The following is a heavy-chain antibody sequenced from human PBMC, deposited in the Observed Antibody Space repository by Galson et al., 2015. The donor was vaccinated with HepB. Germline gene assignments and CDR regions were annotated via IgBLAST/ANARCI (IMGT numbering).Heavy chain of an antibody. V-gene: IGHV1-18*01. J-gene: IGHJ6*02. CDR2: ISAYNGNT. D-gene: IGHD1-26*01. Sequence: SVKVSCKASGYTFTSYGISWVRQAPGQGLEWMGWISAYNGNTNYAQKLQGRVTMTTDTSTSTAYMELRGLRSDDTAVYYCARDPVGRPPECETCGMDVWGQGTTVTVSS. CDR1: GYTFTSYG. CDR3: ARDPVGRPPECETCGMDV.